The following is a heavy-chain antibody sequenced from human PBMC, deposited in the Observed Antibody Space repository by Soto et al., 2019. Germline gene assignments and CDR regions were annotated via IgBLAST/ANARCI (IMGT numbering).Heavy chain of an antibody. D-gene: IGHD4-17*01. Sequence: QVQLQESGPGLVKPSQTLSLTCTVSGGSISSGDYYWSCIRQPPGTGLEWIGYIYYSGSTYYDPSLKSRVTISVDTSKNQFSLKLSSVTAADTAVYYCARDRSRDYGGSDYWGQGTLVTVSS. CDR1: GGSISSGDYY. CDR2: IYYSGST. CDR3: ARDRSRDYGGSDY. V-gene: IGHV4-30-4*01. J-gene: IGHJ4*02.